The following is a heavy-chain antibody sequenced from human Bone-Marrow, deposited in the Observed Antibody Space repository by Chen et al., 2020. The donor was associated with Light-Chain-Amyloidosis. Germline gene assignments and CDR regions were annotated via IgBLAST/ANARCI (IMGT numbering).Heavy chain of an antibody. CDR3: ARGAPYYDFWSGYYTRYYYYYMDV. Sequence: QLQESGPGLVQPSKTLALTCTVSGVSTINSREFYWGWMRQSPGKGLEWIGSIFYDDITYYNPSLKSRVTLSKDPSNNRISLRLRSVTAGDTAMYYCARGAPYYDFWSGYYTRYYYYYMDVWGKGTTVTVSS. D-gene: IGHD3-3*01. CDR1: GVSTINSREFY. V-gene: IGHV4-39*07. CDR2: IFYDDIT. J-gene: IGHJ6*03.